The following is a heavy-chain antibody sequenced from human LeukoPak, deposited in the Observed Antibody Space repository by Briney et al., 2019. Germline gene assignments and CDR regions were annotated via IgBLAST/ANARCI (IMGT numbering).Heavy chain of an antibody. CDR1: GFTFSSYS. CDR3: AREWGIEVAGYDAFDI. V-gene: IGHV3-21*01. J-gene: IGHJ3*02. D-gene: IGHD6-19*01. CDR2: ISSSSSYI. Sequence: PGGSLRLSCAASGFTFSSYSMNWVRQAPGKGLEWVSSISSSSSYIYYADSVKGRFTISRDNAKNSLYLQMNSLRAEDTAVYYCAREWGIEVAGYDAFDIWGQGTMVTVSS.